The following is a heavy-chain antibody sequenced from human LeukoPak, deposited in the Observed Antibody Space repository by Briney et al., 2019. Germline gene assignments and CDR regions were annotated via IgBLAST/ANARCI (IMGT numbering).Heavy chain of an antibody. J-gene: IGHJ4*02. CDR2: IDRDGSRI. Sequence: SGGSLRLSCAVSGFTFSSYWMHWVSQAPGKGLVWVSRIDRDGSRINYADSVKGRFTISRDNGKNTLFLQMNSLRAEDAAVYYCVRGNDYGGPHYWGQGTLVTVSS. D-gene: IGHD4-23*01. V-gene: IGHV3-74*01. CDR1: GFTFSSYW. CDR3: VRGNDYGGPHY.